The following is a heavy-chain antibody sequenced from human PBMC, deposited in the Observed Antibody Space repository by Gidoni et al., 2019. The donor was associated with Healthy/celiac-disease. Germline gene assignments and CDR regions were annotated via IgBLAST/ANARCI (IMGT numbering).Heavy chain of an antibody. Sequence: QVQLQPWGAGLLKPSETLSLTCAVYVGSFSGYYWSWIRQPPGKGLEWIGEINHSGSTNYNPSLKSRVTISVDTSKNQFSLKLSAVTAADTAVYYCAAPYGDYSIDAFDIWGQGTMVTVSS. V-gene: IGHV4-34*01. J-gene: IGHJ3*02. CDR2: INHSGST. D-gene: IGHD4-17*01. CDR1: VGSFSGYY. CDR3: AAPYGDYSIDAFDI.